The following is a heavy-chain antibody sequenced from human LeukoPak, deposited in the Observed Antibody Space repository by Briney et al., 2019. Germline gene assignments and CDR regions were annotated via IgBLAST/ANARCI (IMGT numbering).Heavy chain of an antibody. Sequence: PGGSLRLSCAASEFTVTNYYMSWVRKAPGKGLEWVSVVYSGGDTYHADSVKGRFTLSRDNSKNTLYLQMNSLRVEDTAVYYCTKDPDAWGQGTLVTVSS. CDR1: EFTVTNYY. V-gene: IGHV3-66*01. CDR3: TKDPDA. J-gene: IGHJ5*02. CDR2: VYSGGDT.